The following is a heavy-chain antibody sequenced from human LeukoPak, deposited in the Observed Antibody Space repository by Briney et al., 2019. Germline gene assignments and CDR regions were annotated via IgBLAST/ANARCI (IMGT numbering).Heavy chain of an antibody. D-gene: IGHD5-12*01. J-gene: IGHJ4*02. V-gene: IGHV3-30*04. CDR1: GFTFSSYA. Sequence: GGSLRLSCAASGFTFSSYAIHWVRQAPGKGLEWVAVISYDGSNKYYADSVKGRFTISRDNSKNTLYLQMNSLGAEDTAVYYCARDQGLRATLLDYWGQGTLVTVSS. CDR3: ARDQGLRATLLDY. CDR2: ISYDGSNK.